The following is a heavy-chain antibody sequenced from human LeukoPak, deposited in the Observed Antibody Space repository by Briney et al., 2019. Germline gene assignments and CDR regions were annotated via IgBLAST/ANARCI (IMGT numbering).Heavy chain of an antibody. Sequence: SVGSTSYAQKFQGRVTMTRDTSTSTVYMELSSLRSEDTAVYYCAVPSITIFGVVSYYYGMDVWGQGPTVTVSS. V-gene: IGHV1-46*01. CDR3: AVPSITIFGVVSYYYGMDV. J-gene: IGHJ6*02. CDR2: SVGST. D-gene: IGHD3-3*01.